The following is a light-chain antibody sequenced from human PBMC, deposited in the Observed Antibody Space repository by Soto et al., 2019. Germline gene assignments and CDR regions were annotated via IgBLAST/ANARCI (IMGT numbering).Light chain of an antibody. J-gene: IGLJ1*01. V-gene: IGLV2-14*01. CDR2: EVS. CDR1: SSDVGSYNY. Sequence: QSALTHPASVSGSPGQSITISCAGTSSDVGSYNYVSWYQQHPGTAPKLKIYEVSDRPSGISSRFSGSKSGNTASLTISGLQTEVEAEYYSSSSTRTSTNFGTGTKVTVL. CDR3: SSSTRTSTN.